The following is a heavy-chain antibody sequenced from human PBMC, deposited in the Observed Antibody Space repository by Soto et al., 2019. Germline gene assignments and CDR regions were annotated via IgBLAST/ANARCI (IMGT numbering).Heavy chain of an antibody. CDR1: GFTFSSYS. CDR2: ISSTSSTM. D-gene: IGHD2-2*01. J-gene: IGHJ4*02. Sequence: AGGSLRLSCAASGFTFSSYSMNWVRQAPGKGLEWVSYISSTSSTMYYADSVKGRFTISRDNAKNSLYLQMNSLRAEDTAVYYCARDTRYCSSTSCPRIGFEYWGQGTLVTVSS. V-gene: IGHV3-48*01. CDR3: ARDTRYCSSTSCPRIGFEY.